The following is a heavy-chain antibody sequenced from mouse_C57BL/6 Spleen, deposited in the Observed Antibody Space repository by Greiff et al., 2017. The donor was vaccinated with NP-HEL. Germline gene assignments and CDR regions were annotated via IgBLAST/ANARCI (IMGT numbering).Heavy chain of an antibody. CDR3: ARGDYDYDDGFAY. D-gene: IGHD2-4*01. CDR1: GYTFTTYP. Sequence: QVHVKQSGAELVKPGASVKMSCKASGYTFTTYPIEWMKQNHGKSLEWIGNFHPYNDDTKYNEKFKGKATLTVEKSSSTVYLELSRLTSDDSAVYYCARGDYDYDDGFAYWGQGTLVTVSA. CDR2: FHPYNDDT. V-gene: IGHV1-47*01. J-gene: IGHJ3*01.